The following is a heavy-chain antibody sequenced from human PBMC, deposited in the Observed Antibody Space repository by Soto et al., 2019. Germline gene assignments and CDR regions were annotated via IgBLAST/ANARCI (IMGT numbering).Heavy chain of an antibody. V-gene: IGHV3-33*01. J-gene: IGHJ4*02. D-gene: IGHD1-26*01. CDR1: GFTFSSYG. CDR3: ARDEFKPWEPLEY. Sequence: PGGSLRLSCAASGFTFSSYGMHWVRQAPGKGLEWVAVIWYDGSNKYYADSVKGRFTISRDNSKNTLYLQMNSLRAEDTAVYYCARDEFKPWEPLEYWGQGTLVTVSS. CDR2: IWYDGSNK.